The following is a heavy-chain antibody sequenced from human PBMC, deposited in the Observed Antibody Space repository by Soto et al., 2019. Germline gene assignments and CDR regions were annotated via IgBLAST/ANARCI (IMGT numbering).Heavy chain of an antibody. V-gene: IGHV2-70*17. CDR1: GFSLSTARKC. Sequence: SGPTLVNPKQTLTLTCSFPGFSLSTARKCVGWIRQPPGKALEWLARIDWDDDKFYSPSLQTRLTISKDTSKNQVVLTMTNMDPVDTATYYCARIRSARDFDFWGQGTLVTVSS. CDR2: IDWDDDK. J-gene: IGHJ4*02. CDR3: ARIRSARDFDF.